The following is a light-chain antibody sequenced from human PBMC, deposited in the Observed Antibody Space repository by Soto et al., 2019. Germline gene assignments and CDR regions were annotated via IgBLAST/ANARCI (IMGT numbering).Light chain of an antibody. V-gene: IGLV1-40*01. J-gene: IGLJ2*01. Sequence: QSVLTQPPSVSGAPGQRVTISCTGSSSNIGAGYDVHWYQQLPGTAPKLLIYGNSNRPSGVPDRFSGSKSGTSASLAITGLQAEYEADYYCQSYDSSLSGSVFGGETKRTVL. CDR3: QSYDSSLSGSV. CDR2: GNS. CDR1: SSNIGAGYD.